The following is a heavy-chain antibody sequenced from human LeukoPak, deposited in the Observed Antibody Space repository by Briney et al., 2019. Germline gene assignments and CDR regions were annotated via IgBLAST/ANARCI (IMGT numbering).Heavy chain of an antibody. CDR1: GFTFSSYE. Sequence: GGSLRLSCAASGFTFSSYEMDWGRQAPGKGLEWVSYISSSGSTIYYADSVKGRFTISRDNAKNSLYLQMNSLRAEDTAVYYCARGLWFGESPHYWGQGTLVTVSS. CDR2: ISSSGSTI. CDR3: ARGLWFGESPHY. V-gene: IGHV3-48*03. J-gene: IGHJ4*02. D-gene: IGHD3-10*01.